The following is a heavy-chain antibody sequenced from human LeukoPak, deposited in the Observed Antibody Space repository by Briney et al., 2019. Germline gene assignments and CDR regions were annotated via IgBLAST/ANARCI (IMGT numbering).Heavy chain of an antibody. D-gene: IGHD3-16*01. CDR2: IYYSGST. CDR3: ARIRMSTFGGVIDY. CDR1: GGSISSGDYY. J-gene: IGHJ4*02. Sequence: SETLSLTCTVSGGSISSGDYYWSWIREPPGKGLEWIGYIYYSGSTYYNPSLKSRVTISVDTSKNQFSLKLSSMTAADTAVYYCARIRMSTFGGVIDYWGQGTLVTVSS. V-gene: IGHV4-30-4*08.